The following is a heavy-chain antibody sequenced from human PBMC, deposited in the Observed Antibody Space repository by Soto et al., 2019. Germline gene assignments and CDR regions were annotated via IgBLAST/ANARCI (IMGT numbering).Heavy chain of an antibody. CDR2: ISSSSSYI. Sequence: EVQLVESGGGLVQPGGSLRLSCAASGFTFSSYSMNWVRQAPGKGLEWVSSISSSSSYIYYADSVKGRFTISRDNAKNSLYLQMNSLRAEDTAVYYCARDRDDYSTLLDYWGQGTLVTVSS. CDR3: ARDRDDYSTLLDY. CDR1: GFTFSSYS. D-gene: IGHD4-4*01. V-gene: IGHV3-21*01. J-gene: IGHJ4*02.